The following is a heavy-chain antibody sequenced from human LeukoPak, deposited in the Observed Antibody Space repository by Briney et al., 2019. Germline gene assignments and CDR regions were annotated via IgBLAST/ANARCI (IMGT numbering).Heavy chain of an antibody. J-gene: IGHJ5*02. CDR2: IPYDGSNK. CDR3: AKDYWFDP. CDR1: GFTFSSYG. V-gene: IGHV3-30*18. Sequence: GGSLRLSCAASGFTFSSYGMHWVRQAPGKGLEWVAVIPYDGSNKYYADSVRGRFTISRDNSKNTLYLQMNSLRAEDTAVYYCAKDYWFDPWGQGTLVTVSS.